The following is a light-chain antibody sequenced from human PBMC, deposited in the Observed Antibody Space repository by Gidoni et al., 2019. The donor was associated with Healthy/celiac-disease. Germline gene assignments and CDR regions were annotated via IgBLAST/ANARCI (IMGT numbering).Light chain of an antibody. J-gene: IGKJ2*01. V-gene: IGKV1-39*01. CDR3: QQCNSNPYT. CDR2: AAS. Sequence: LMTPSPSSLSASVGDRVTITCRASQSISSYLIWYQQKPGKAPKLLIYAASSLQSGVPSRFSGSGSGTDFTLTISSLQPEDFATYYCQQCNSNPYTFGQGTKLEIK. CDR1: QSISSY.